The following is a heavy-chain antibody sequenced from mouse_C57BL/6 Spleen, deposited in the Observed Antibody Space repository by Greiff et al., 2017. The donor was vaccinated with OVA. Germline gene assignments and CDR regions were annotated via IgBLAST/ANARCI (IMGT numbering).Heavy chain of an antibody. CDR2: IYPGDGDT. CDR1: GYAFSSYW. V-gene: IGHV1-80*01. Sequence: QVQLQQSGAELVKPGASVKISCKASGYAFSSYWMNWVKQRPGKGLEWIGQIYPGDGDTNYNGKFKGKATLTADKSSSTAYMQLSSLTSEDSAVCFCARGDYYGSSYEDYWGQGTTLTVSS. J-gene: IGHJ2*01. D-gene: IGHD1-1*01. CDR3: ARGDYYGSSYEDY.